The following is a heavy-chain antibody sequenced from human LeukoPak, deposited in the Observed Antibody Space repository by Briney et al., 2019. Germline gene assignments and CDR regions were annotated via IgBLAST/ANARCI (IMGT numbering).Heavy chain of an antibody. Sequence: SETLSLTCAVYGGSFSGYYWSWIRQPPGKGLEWIGEINHSGSTNYNPSLKSRVTMSVDTSKNQFSLKLSSVTAADTAVYYCARGPINDFWSGYLRGMDVWGQGTTVTVSS. D-gene: IGHD3-3*01. CDR2: INHSGST. CDR1: GGSFSGYY. CDR3: ARGPINDFWSGYLRGMDV. V-gene: IGHV4-34*01. J-gene: IGHJ6*02.